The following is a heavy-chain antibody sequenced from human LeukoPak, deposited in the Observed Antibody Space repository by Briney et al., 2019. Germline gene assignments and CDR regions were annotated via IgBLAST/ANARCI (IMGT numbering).Heavy chain of an antibody. CDR1: GYTFVGYY. J-gene: IGHJ1*01. D-gene: IGHD4-11*01. V-gene: IGHV1-2*02. Sequence: ASVKVSCKASGYTFVGYYLHWLRQAPGQGLEWMAWIDPSTGNTHYAQKFQGRITVTRDTSISTTYMELSWLTSDDTALYYCAREYSASEHWGQGTLVTVSS. CDR2: IDPSTGNT. CDR3: AREYSASEH.